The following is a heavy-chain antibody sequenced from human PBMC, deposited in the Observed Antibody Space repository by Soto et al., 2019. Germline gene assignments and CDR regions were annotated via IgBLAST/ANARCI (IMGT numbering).Heavy chain of an antibody. J-gene: IGHJ2*01. V-gene: IGHV4-30-2*01. D-gene: IGHD1-26*01. Sequence: PGKGLEWIGYIYHSGRAYYSPSLKSRVTISVDRSKNQFSLKLSSVTAADTAVLFFFQAEDGIRASVPVSAFLLNRSSDL. CDR2: IYHSGRA. CDR3: FQAEDGIRASVPVSAFLLNRSSDL.